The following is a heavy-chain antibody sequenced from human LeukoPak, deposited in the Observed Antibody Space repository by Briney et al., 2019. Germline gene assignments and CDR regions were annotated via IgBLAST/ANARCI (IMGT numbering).Heavy chain of an antibody. CDR3: ARNPPAYYYDSSGSHLDY. CDR1: GFTFSSYE. CDR2: ISSSGSTI. Sequence: GGSLRLSCAASGFTFSSYEMNWVRQAPGKGLEWVSYISSSGSTIYYADSVKGRFTISRDNAKNSLYLQMNSLRAEDTAVYYCARNPPAYYYDSSGSHLDYWGQGTLVTVSS. V-gene: IGHV3-48*03. D-gene: IGHD3-22*01. J-gene: IGHJ4*02.